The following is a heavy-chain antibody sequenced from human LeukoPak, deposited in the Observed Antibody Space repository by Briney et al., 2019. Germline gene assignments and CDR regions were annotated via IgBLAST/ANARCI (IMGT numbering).Heavy chain of an antibody. J-gene: IGHJ6*02. D-gene: IGHD6-19*01. Sequence: PSETLSLTCTVSGGSISSGSDYWSWIRQPAGKGLVWIGRIYISGSTNYNPSPKSRVTISLDTSKNQFSLKLSSVTAADTAVYYCARGDSGGYHYYGMDVWGQGTTVTVSS. CDR3: ARGDSGGYHYYGMDV. CDR1: GGSISSGSDY. V-gene: IGHV4-61*02. CDR2: IYISGST.